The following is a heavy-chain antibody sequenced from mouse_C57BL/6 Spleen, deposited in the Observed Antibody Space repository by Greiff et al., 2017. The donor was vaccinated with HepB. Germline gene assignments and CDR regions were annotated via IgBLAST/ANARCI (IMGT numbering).Heavy chain of an antibody. J-gene: IGHJ1*03. CDR2: IDPSDSET. Sequence: QVQLQQPGAELVRPGSSVKLSCKASGYTFTSYWMHWVKQRPIQGLEWIGNIDPSDSETHYNQKFKDKATLTVDKSSSTAYMQLSSLTSEDSAVYYCARGPWDGYFDVWGTGTTVTVSS. CDR3: ARGPWDGYFDV. D-gene: IGHD4-1*01. V-gene: IGHV1-52*01. CDR1: GYTFTSYW.